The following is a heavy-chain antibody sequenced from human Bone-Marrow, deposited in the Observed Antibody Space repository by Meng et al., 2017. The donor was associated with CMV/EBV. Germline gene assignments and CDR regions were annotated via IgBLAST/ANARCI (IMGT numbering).Heavy chain of an antibody. D-gene: IGHD6-13*01. CDR2: INPNSGGT. CDR3: ARVYHSNSDY. J-gene: IGHJ4*02. CDR1: EYTFIDRH. Sequence: ASVKVSCKASEYTFIDRHIHWVRQAPGQGLEWMGWINPNSGGTNYAQKFQGRVTMTRDTSISTAYMELSRLRSDDTAVYYCARVYHSNSDYWGQGTLVTVSS. V-gene: IGHV1-2*02.